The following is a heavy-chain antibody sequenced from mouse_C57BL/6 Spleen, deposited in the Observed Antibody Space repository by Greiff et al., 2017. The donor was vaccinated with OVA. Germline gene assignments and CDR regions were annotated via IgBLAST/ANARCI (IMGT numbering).Heavy chain of an antibody. J-gene: IGHJ2*01. CDR1: GYTFTSYT. CDR2: INPSSGYT. Sequence: QVQLQQSGAELARPGASVKMSCKASGYTFTSYTMHWVKQRPGQGLEWIGYINPSSGYTKYNQKFKDKATLTADKSSSTAYMQLSSLTSEDSAVYYCARGVTTVVATHFDYWGQGTTLTVSS. CDR3: ARGVTTVVATHFDY. D-gene: IGHD1-1*01. V-gene: IGHV1-4*01.